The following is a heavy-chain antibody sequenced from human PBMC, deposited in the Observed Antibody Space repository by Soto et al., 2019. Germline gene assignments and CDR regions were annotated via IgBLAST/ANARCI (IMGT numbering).Heavy chain of an antibody. CDR3: ARNVDFWSGYYDY. Sequence: SSETLSLTCTVSGGSISSGGYYWSWIRQHPGKGLEWIGYIYYSGSTYYNPSLKSRVTISVDTSKNQFSLKLSSVTAADTAVYYCARNVDFWSGYYDYWGQGTLVTVSS. CDR1: GGSISSGGYY. CDR2: IYYSGST. D-gene: IGHD3-3*01. V-gene: IGHV4-31*03. J-gene: IGHJ4*02.